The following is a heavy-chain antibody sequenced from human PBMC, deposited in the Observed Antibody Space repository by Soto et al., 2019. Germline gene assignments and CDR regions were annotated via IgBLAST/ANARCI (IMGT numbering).Heavy chain of an antibody. CDR2: IYYSGSA. Sequence: PSETLSLTCTVSGGSISSSSYYWGWIRQPPGKGLEWIGSIYYSGSAYYNPSLKSRVTISVDTSKDQFSLKVGSVTAADTAVYYCARLYGDYVRWFDPWGHGTLVTVSS. CDR3: ARLYGDYVRWFDP. J-gene: IGHJ5*02. D-gene: IGHD4-17*01. V-gene: IGHV4-39*01. CDR1: GGSISSSSYY.